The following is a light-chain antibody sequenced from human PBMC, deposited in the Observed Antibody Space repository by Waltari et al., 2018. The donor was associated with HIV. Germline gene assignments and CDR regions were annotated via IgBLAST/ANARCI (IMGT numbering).Light chain of an antibody. CDR3: AAWDDSLNCFV. CDR2: TNN. J-gene: IGLJ1*01. V-gene: IGLV1-44*01. Sequence: QSVLTQPPSASGTPGQRVTISCSGSSSNIGINSVHWYQQLPGAAPTRLIYTNNQRPSGVPDRVSCSKSGTSAALAISGLQSEDEADYYCAAWDDSLNCFVFGAGTKVTVL. CDR1: SSNIGINS.